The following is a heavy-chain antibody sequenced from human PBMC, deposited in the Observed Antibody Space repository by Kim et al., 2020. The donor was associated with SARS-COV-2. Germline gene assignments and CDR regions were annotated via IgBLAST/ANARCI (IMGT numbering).Heavy chain of an antibody. D-gene: IGHD3-10*01. CDR3: AREFSYGSGSYYNAGY. J-gene: IGHJ4*02. CDR2: ISYDGSNK. Sequence: GGSLRLSCAASGFTFSSYAMHWVRQAPGQGLEWVAVISYDGSNKYYADSVKGRFTISRDNSKNTLYLQMNSLRAEDTAVYYCAREFSYGSGSYYNAGYWGQGTLVTVSS. CDR1: GFTFSSYA. V-gene: IGHV3-30*04.